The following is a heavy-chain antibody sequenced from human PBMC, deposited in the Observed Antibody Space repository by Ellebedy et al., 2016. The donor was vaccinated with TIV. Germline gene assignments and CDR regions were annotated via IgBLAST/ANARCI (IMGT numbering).Heavy chain of an antibody. CDR3: ARDRPKTGRTSWCFDY. V-gene: IGHV3-30*03. J-gene: IGHJ4*02. CDR2: ISDDGNYK. Sequence: GESLKISCAASGFIFSDFGIHWVRQAPGKGLEWVTVISDDGNYKYYAKSVKGRFTISRDSSKNTVYLQMNSLTAEDAAVYYCARDRPKTGRTSWCFDYWGQGALVTVSA. CDR1: GFIFSDFG. D-gene: IGHD1/OR15-1a*01.